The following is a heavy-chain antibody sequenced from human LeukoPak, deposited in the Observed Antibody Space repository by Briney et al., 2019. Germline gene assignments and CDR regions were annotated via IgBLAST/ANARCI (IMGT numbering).Heavy chain of an antibody. CDR1: GGSFSGYY. J-gene: IGHJ4*02. Sequence: SETLSLTCAVYGGSFSGYYWSWIRQPPGKGLEWIGEINHSGSTNYNPFLKSRVTISVDTSKNQFSLKLSSVTAADTAVYYCARLGPYYDYVWGSYRMPYYFGYWGQGTLVTVSS. V-gene: IGHV4-34*01. D-gene: IGHD3-16*02. CDR2: INHSGST. CDR3: ARLGPYYDYVWGSYRMPYYFGY.